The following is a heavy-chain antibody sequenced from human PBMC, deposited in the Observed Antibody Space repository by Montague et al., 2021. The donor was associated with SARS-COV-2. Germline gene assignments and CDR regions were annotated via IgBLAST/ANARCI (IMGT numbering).Heavy chain of an antibody. Sequence: SLRLSCAASGFTFSSYAMRWVRQAPGKGLEWVAVLSYDGSNKYYADSVKGRFTISRDNSENTLYLQMNSLRAEDTAVYYCARELASDIDYWGQGTLVTVSS. D-gene: IGHD3-3*02. V-gene: IGHV3-30*01. CDR3: ARELASDIDY. J-gene: IGHJ4*02. CDR2: LSYDGSNK. CDR1: GFTFSSYA.